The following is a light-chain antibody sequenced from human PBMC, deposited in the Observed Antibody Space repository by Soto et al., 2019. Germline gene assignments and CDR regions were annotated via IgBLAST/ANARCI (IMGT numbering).Light chain of an antibody. CDR2: GNG. CDR1: SSNIGAGHD. V-gene: IGLV1-40*01. CDR3: QSYDSSLSGSEV. Sequence: QSVLTQPPSVSGAPGQRVTISCTGSSSNIGAGHDVHWYQHLPGTAPKLLIYGNGNRPSGVPDRFPGSKSGTSASLAITGLQAEDEADYYCQSYDSSLSGSEVFGTGTKVTVL. J-gene: IGLJ1*01.